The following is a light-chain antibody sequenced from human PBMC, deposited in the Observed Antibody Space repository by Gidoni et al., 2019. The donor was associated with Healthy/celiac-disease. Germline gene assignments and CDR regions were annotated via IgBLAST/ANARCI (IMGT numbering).Light chain of an antibody. J-gene: IGLJ1*01. V-gene: IGLV2-14*01. Sequence: QSALTQPAPVSGSPGQSITISCTGTNSDIGNYNYVSWYQQHPGKAPKLIIYDVSNRPSGISTRFSGSKSGITASLTISGLQAEDEADYFCSSYTSNSTLYVFGTGTKITFL. CDR2: DVS. CDR1: NSDIGNYNY. CDR3: SSYTSNSTLYV.